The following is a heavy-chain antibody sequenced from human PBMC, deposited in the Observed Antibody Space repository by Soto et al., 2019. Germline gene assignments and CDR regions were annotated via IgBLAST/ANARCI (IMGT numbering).Heavy chain of an antibody. CDR3: GGFSGYSGYGPFFDY. Sequence: QVPLVQSGAEVKKPGASVKVSCKASGYTFTSYGISWVRQAPGQGLEWMGWISAYNGNTNYAQKLQGRVTMTTDTPTSTPYMEVGSRRSDDAAVYFCGGFSGYSGYGPFFDYGGQETLVTFSS. D-gene: IGHD5-12*01. J-gene: IGHJ4*02. CDR2: ISAYNGNT. V-gene: IGHV1-18*01. CDR1: GYTFTSYG.